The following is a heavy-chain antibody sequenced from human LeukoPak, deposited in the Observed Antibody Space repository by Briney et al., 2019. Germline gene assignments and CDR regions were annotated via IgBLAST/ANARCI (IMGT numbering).Heavy chain of an antibody. CDR1: GFTFNDFA. V-gene: IGHV3-9*01. CDR3: ARPGTGFDY. CDR2: ISWNSGSI. Sequence: GGSLRLSCAASGFTFNDFAMHWVRQTPGKGLEWVSGISWNSGSIGYADSVKGRFTISRDNAKNTLYLQMNSLRAEDTAVYYCARPGTGFDYWGQGTLVTVSS. D-gene: IGHD1-1*01. J-gene: IGHJ4*02.